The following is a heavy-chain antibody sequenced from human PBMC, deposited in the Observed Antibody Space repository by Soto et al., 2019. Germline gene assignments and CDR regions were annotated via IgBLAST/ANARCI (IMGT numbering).Heavy chain of an antibody. CDR1: GYTFTSYG. J-gene: IGHJ6*02. V-gene: IGHV1-18*01. CDR3: ARAEGYCSGGSCLAPYGMDV. D-gene: IGHD2-15*01. CDR2: ISAYNGNT. Sequence: QVQLVQSGAEVKKPGASVKVSCKASGYTFTSYGISWVRQAPGQGLEWMGWISAYNGNTNYAQKLQGRVTMTTDTSMSTADKELRSRRSDDTAVYYCARAEGYCSGGSCLAPYGMDVWGQGTTVTVSS.